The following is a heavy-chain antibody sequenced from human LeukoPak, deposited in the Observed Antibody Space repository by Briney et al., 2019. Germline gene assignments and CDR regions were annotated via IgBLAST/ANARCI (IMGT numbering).Heavy chain of an antibody. CDR2: ISRHGSTK. Sequence: PGRSLRLSCAASGFDFSDHDMHWVRQAPGKGLEWVAVISRHGSTKIYAASVKGRFTISRDNSKNTMYLQMDSLRPEDTAVYFCAKEYSSGWSYWYFDLWGRGTLVTVSS. CDR1: GFDFSDHD. CDR3: AKEYSSGWSYWYFDL. V-gene: IGHV3-30*18. J-gene: IGHJ2*01. D-gene: IGHD6-19*01.